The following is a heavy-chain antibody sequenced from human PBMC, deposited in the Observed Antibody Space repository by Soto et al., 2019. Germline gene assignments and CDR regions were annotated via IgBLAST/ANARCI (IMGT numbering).Heavy chain of an antibody. D-gene: IGHD3-22*01. Sequence: ASVKVSCKASGGTFSSYAISWVRQAPGQGLEWMGGIIPIFGTANYAQKFQGRVTITADESTSTAYMGLSSLRSEDTAVYYCASSPALGVYDSSGYYFPPMFDYWGQGTLVTVSS. CDR1: GGTFSSYA. CDR2: IIPIFGTA. CDR3: ASSPALGVYDSSGYYFPPMFDY. J-gene: IGHJ4*02. V-gene: IGHV1-69*13.